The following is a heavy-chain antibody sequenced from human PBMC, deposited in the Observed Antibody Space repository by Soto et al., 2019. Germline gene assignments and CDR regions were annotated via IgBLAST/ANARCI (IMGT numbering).Heavy chain of an antibody. CDR2: IYYSGST. D-gene: IGHD3-10*01. CDR1: GGSVSSGSYY. CDR3: ASGDSGSFDL. V-gene: IGHV4-61*01. J-gene: IGHJ4*02. Sequence: QVQLQESGPGLVKPSETLSLTCTVSGGSVSSGSYYWSWIRQPPGKGLEWIGYIYYSGSTNYNPSLKSRVTLSVDPSKNQFSLKLSSVTAADTDVYYCASGDSGSFDLWGQGTLVTGSS.